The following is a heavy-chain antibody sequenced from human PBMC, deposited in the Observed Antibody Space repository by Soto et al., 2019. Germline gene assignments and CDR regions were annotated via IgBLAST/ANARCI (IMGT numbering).Heavy chain of an antibody. D-gene: IGHD2-15*01. CDR3: ARDKIDIVVVVAATFAFDI. CDR1: GFTFSSYW. Sequence: GGSLRLSCAASGFTFSSYWMSWVRQAPGKGLEWVANIKQDGSEKYYVDSAKGRFTISRDNAKNSLYLQMNSLRAEDTAVYYCARDKIDIVVVVAATFAFDIWGQGTMVNVS. CDR2: IKQDGSEK. J-gene: IGHJ3*02. V-gene: IGHV3-7*01.